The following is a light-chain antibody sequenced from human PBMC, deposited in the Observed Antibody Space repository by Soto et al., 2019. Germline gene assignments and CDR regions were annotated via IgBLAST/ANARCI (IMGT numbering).Light chain of an antibody. J-gene: IGKJ2*01. Sequence: IVLTQSPGTLSLSPGERATLSCRASQSDSSTYIAWYQQNPGQAPRLLIYGASSRATGIADRFSGSGSGTDFTLTISRREPEDFAVYFCQQYGRSPPFTFGQGTKVEIK. CDR3: QQYGRSPPFT. CDR1: QSDSSTY. CDR2: GAS. V-gene: IGKV3-20*01.